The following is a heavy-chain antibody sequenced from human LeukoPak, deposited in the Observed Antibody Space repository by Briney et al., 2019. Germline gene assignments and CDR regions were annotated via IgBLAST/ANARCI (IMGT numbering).Heavy chain of an antibody. D-gene: IGHD3-10*01. V-gene: IGHV3-11*04. CDR3: ARAGRNYYGSGSYPAGHIGERYYFDY. Sequence: GGSLRLSCAASGFTFSDYYMSWIRQAPGKGLEWVSYISSSGSTIYYADSVKGRFTISRDNAKNSLYLQMNSLRAEDTAVYYCARAGRNYYGSGSYPAGHIGERYYFDYWGQGTLVTVSS. J-gene: IGHJ4*02. CDR2: ISSSGSTI. CDR1: GFTFSDYY.